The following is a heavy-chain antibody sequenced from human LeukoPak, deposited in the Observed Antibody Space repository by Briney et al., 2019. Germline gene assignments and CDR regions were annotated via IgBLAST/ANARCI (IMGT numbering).Heavy chain of an antibody. D-gene: IGHD3-10*01. CDR1: GFTFSDYY. J-gene: IGHJ4*02. Sequence: GGSLRLSCAASGFTFSDYYMSWIGQAPGKGLEWVSYISSSSSYTNYADSVKGRFTISRDNAKNSLYLQMNSLRAEDTAVYYCARSPLAMVRGVIREFDYWGQGTLVTVSS. V-gene: IGHV3-11*03. CDR3: ARSPLAMVRGVIREFDY. CDR2: ISSSSSYT.